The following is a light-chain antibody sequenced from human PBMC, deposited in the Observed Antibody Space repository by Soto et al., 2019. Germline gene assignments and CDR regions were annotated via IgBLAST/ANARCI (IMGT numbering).Light chain of an antibody. CDR2: DVS. CDR1: SSDVGGYNY. V-gene: IGLV2-14*01. Sequence: QSALTQPASVSGSTGQSITISCTGTSSDVGGYNYVSWYQQHPGKAPKLMIYDVSNQPSGVSNRFSGSKSDNTASLTISGLQAEDESDYYCSSYTSSSTVVFGGGTKVTVL. CDR3: SSYTSSSTVV. J-gene: IGLJ2*01.